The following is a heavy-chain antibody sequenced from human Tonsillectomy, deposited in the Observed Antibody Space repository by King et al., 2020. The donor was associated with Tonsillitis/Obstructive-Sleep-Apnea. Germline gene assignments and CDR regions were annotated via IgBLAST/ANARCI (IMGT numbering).Heavy chain of an antibody. V-gene: IGHV4-34*01. CDR1: GGSFSGYY. Sequence: VQLQQWGAGLLKPSETLSLTCAVYGGSFSGYYWSWIRQPPGKGLEWIGEINHSGSTNYNPSLKSGVTISVDTSRNQFSLKLSSVTAADTAVYYCARASYCSGGSCYQTPMVAFDIWGQGTMVTVSS. J-gene: IGHJ3*02. D-gene: IGHD2-15*01. CDR3: ARASYCSGGSCYQTPMVAFDI. CDR2: INHSGST.